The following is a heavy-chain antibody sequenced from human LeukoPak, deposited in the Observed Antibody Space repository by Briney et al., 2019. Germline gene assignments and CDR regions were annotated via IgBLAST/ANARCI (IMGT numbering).Heavy chain of an antibody. J-gene: IGHJ4*02. Sequence: ASVKVSCKASGYTFTGYYMHWMRQAPGQGLEWMGWINPNSGGTNYAQKFQGRVTMTRDTPISAAYMELSRLRSEDTAVYYCARASSSRGFDYWGQGTLVTVSS. V-gene: IGHV1-2*02. CDR3: ARASSSRGFDY. CDR1: GYTFTGYY. CDR2: INPNSGGT. D-gene: IGHD5-12*01.